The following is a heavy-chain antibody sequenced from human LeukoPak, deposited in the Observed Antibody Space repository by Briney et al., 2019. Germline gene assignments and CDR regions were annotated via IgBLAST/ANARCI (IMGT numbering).Heavy chain of an antibody. Sequence: SDTLSLTCAVSGYSITSSSWWGWIRQPPGKGLEWIGYIYHSGSTYYNPSLKSRVTISVDRSKNQFSLKLSSVTAADTAVYYCASVGMVRGVIFFDYWGQGTLVTVSS. J-gene: IGHJ4*02. D-gene: IGHD3-10*01. V-gene: IGHV4-28*01. CDR3: ASVGMVRGVIFFDY. CDR2: IYHSGST. CDR1: GYSITSSSW.